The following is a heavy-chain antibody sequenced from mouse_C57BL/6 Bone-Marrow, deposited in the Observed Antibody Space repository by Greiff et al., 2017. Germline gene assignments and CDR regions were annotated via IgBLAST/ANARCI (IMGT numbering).Heavy chain of an antibody. V-gene: IGHV1-42*01. CDR2: INPSTGGT. Sequence: EVQLQQSGPELVKPGASVKISCKASGYSFTGYYMNWVKQSPEKSLEWIGEINPSTGGTTYNQKFKAKATLTVDKSSSTAYMQLKSLTSEDSAVYYGARNYGSSLWFAYWGQGTLVTVSA. CDR1: GYSFTGYY. D-gene: IGHD1-1*01. J-gene: IGHJ3*01. CDR3: ARNYGSSLWFAY.